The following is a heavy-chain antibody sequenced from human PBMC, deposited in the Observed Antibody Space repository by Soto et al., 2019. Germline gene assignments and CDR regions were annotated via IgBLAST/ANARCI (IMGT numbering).Heavy chain of an antibody. V-gene: IGHV1-46*01. CDR2: INPNSGST. Sequence: QVHLVQSGAEVKKPGASLKVVCKASGYPLTSYYLHWVRQAPGQGLEWMGIINPNSGSTIYAQKFQGRVTMTRDTSTSTVYMELSSLRSEDAAVYYCARASTIRYYYDGSAYGDHWGQGTLVTVSS. CDR1: GYPLTSYY. J-gene: IGHJ4*02. D-gene: IGHD3-22*01. CDR3: ARASTIRYYYDGSAYGDH.